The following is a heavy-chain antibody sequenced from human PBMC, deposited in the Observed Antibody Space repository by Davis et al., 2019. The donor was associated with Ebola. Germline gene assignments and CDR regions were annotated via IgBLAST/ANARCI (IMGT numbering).Heavy chain of an antibody. J-gene: IGHJ4*02. CDR3: ARGLTYYYDSSGYY. CDR2: INHSGST. Sequence: SETLSLTCTVSGYSISSGYYWGWIRQPPGKGLEWIGEINHSGSTNYNPSLKSRVTISVDTSKNQFSLKLSSVTAADTAVYYCARGLTYYYDSSGYYWGQGTLVTVSS. V-gene: IGHV4-38-2*02. D-gene: IGHD3-22*01. CDR1: GYSISSGYY.